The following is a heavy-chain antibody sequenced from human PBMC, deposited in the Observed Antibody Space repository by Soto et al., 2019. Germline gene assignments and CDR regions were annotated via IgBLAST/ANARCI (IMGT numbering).Heavy chain of an antibody. CDR3: ARDPLWGTAMVLWYFDL. V-gene: IGHV3-30-3*01. CDR2: ISYDGSNK. CDR1: GFTCSSYA. J-gene: IGHJ2*01. Sequence: QVQLVESGGGVVQPGRSLRLSCADSGFTCSSYAMHWVRQAPGKGLEWVAVISYDGSNKYYADSVKGRFTISRDNSKNTLYLQMNSLRAEDTAVYYCARDPLWGTAMVLWYFDLWGRGTLVTVSS. D-gene: IGHD5-18*01.